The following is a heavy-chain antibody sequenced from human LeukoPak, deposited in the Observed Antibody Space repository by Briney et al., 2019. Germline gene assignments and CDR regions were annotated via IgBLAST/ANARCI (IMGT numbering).Heavy chain of an antibody. CDR3: ARDYRFAFDN. CDR1: GFIFSNKS. V-gene: IGHV3-21*05. CDR2: VGIDSGNT. Sequence: PGGSLRLSCAASGFIFSNKSMNGARRAPGRGLEWISYVGIDSGNTKYADSVKGRFTISGDNAKKSLYLQMNSLRVEDTAVYYCARDYRFAFDNWGQGTLVTVSS. J-gene: IGHJ4*02.